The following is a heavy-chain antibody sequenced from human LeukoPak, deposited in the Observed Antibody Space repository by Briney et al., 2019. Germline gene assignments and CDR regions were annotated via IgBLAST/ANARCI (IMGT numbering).Heavy chain of an antibody. J-gene: IGHJ6*02. CDR1: RYTFTSYY. V-gene: IGHV1-46*01. CDR2: INPSGGST. Sequence: GASVKVSCKASRYTFTSYYMHWVRQAPGQGLEWMGIINPSGGSTSYAQKFQGRVTMTRDTSTSTVYVELSSLRSEDTAVYYCARGTSYSSSWYYVDYYYYGMGVWGQGTTVTVSS. CDR3: ARGTSYSSSWYYVDYYYYGMGV. D-gene: IGHD6-13*01.